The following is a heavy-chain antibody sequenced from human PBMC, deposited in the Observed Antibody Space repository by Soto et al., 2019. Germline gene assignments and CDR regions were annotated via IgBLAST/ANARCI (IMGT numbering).Heavy chain of an antibody. J-gene: IGHJ4*02. Sequence: PGGSLRLSCAASGFTFRSYGLHWARQAPGKGLEWVAVISYDGSNKYYADSVKGRFTISRDNSKNTLYLQMNSLRAEDTAVYYCAKTETAMVPPFDYWGQGTLVTVSS. CDR3: AKTETAMVPPFDY. D-gene: IGHD5-18*01. CDR2: ISYDGSNK. V-gene: IGHV3-30*18. CDR1: GFTFRSYG.